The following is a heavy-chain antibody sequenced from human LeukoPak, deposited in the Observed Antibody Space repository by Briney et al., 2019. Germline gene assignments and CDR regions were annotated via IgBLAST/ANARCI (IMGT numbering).Heavy chain of an antibody. J-gene: IGHJ6*03. V-gene: IGHV3-7*01. D-gene: IGHD3-10*01. CDR2: IKQDGSEK. CDR1: GFTFSSYW. CDR3: ARAAYGSGSYVADAERLNYMDV. Sequence: PGGSLRLSCAASGFTFSSYWMSWVRQAPGKGLEWVANIKQDGSEKYYVDSVKGRFTISRDNAKNSLYLQMNSLRAEDTAVYYCARAAYGSGSYVADAERLNYMDVWGKGTTVTVSS.